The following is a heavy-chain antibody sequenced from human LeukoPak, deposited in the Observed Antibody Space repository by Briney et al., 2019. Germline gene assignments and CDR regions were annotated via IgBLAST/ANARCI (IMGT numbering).Heavy chain of an antibody. V-gene: IGHV3-21*05. Sequence: GGSLRLSCVASGFTFSRSEMNWVRQAPGKGLEWVSYISGGSDFIYYTDSVKGRFTISRDTSKNTLHLQMDSLRVEDTAMYYCARYYGSGSLDYWGQGTLVTVSS. CDR1: GFTFSRSE. CDR3: ARYYGSGSLDY. CDR2: ISGGSDFI. J-gene: IGHJ4*02. D-gene: IGHD3-10*01.